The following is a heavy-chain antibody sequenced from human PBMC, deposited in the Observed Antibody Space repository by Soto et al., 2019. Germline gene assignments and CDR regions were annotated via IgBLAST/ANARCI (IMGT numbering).Heavy chain of an antibody. CDR2: ISAYNGNT. CDR1: GYTFTSYG. J-gene: IGHJ5*02. Sequence: ASVKVSCKASGYTFTSYGISWVRQAPGQGLEWMGWISAYNGNTNYAQKLQGRVTMTTDTSTSTAYMELRSLRSDDTAVYYCARTWGRFEEPKPGIDPWGQGTLVTVSS. CDR3: ARTWGRFEEPKPGIDP. D-gene: IGHD3-10*01. V-gene: IGHV1-18*04.